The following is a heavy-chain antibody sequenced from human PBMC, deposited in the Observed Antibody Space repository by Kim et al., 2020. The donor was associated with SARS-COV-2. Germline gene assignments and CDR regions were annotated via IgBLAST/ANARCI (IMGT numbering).Heavy chain of an antibody. Sequence: DAVKGRFTISRDNSKNTLYLQMSSLRAEDTAVYYCVKDRLVTAMITRYFDYWGQGTLVTVSS. V-gene: IGHV3-64D*09. CDR3: VKDRLVTAMITRYFDY. J-gene: IGHJ4*02. D-gene: IGHD5-18*01.